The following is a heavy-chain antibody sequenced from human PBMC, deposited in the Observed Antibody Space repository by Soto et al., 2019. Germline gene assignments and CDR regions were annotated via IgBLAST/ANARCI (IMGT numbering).Heavy chain of an antibody. V-gene: IGHV4-30-2*01. CDR1: GGSISSGGYS. CDR3: ASFPYP. J-gene: IGHJ5*02. CDR2: IYHSGST. Sequence: QLQLQESGSGLVKPSQTLSLTCAVSGGSISSGGYSWNWIRQPPGKGLEWIGYIYHSGSTYYNPSLKSGVTITVDRSKNQFSLELSSVTAADTAVHYCASFPYPWGQGTLVTVSS.